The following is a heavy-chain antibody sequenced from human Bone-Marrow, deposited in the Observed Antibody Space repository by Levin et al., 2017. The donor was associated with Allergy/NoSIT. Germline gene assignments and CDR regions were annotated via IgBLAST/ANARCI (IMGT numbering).Heavy chain of an antibody. V-gene: IGHV3-33*06. CDR1: GFNFRSYG. Sequence: QAGGSLRLSCTASGFNFRSYGMYWVRQAPGKGLEWVAALWYDGSYQYYADSVKGRFTISRDNPKTTLYLQMNNLRAEDTAVYYCAKSLGGGNSPAGFDYWGQGALVTVSS. CDR2: LWYDGSYQ. D-gene: IGHD4-23*01. CDR3: AKSLGGGNSPAGFDY. J-gene: IGHJ4*02.